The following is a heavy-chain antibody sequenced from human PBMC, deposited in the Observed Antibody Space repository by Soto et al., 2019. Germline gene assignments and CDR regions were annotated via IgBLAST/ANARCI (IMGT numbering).Heavy chain of an antibody. CDR1: GGSISSGDYS. Sequence: PSETLSLTCAVSGGSISSGDYSWSWIRQPPGKGLEWIGYIYHSGSTYYNPSLKSRVTISVDRSKNQFSLELSSVTTADTAVYYCARASVVAATALLDYWGQGNLVTVSS. CDR3: ARASVVAATALLDY. D-gene: IGHD2-15*01. J-gene: IGHJ4*02. V-gene: IGHV4-30-2*01. CDR2: IYHSGST.